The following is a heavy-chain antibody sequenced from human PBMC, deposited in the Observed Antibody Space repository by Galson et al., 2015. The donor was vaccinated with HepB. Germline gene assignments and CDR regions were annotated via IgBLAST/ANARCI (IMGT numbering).Heavy chain of an antibody. Sequence: QVQLQESGPGLVKPSETLSLTCTVSGGSISTYYWSWTRQPPGKGLEWIGYIYYSGSTRNTPSPKSRFSISVDPSKNQFPLKLSSVTAADTAVYYCARSSRHSYYFDYWGQGTLVTVSS. D-gene: IGHD3-3*02. CDR2: IYYSGST. J-gene: IGHJ4*02. V-gene: IGHV4-59*08. CDR1: GGSISTYY. CDR3: ARSSRHSYYFDY.